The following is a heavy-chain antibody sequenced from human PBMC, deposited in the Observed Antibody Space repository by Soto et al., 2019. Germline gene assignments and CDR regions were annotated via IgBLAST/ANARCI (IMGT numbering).Heavy chain of an antibody. CDR1: GGSISSSSHY. CDR2: IYFSGSA. D-gene: IGHD3-9*01. J-gene: IGHJ4*02. CDR3: ARRYFDWLLGAHYYFDY. V-gene: IGHV4-39*01. Sequence: SETLSLTCTVSGGSISSSSHYWGWIRQPPGKGLEWIGTIYFSGSAYYNPSLTSRVTISVDTSKNQFSLKLSSVTAADTAVYYCARRYFDWLLGAHYYFDYWGQGTRVTVSS.